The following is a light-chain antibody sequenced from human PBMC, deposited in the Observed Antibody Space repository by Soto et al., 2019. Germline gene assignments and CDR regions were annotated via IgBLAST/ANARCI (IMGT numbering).Light chain of an antibody. CDR2: GAS. V-gene: IGKV3-15*01. Sequence: ETGMTQFPATLSVSPGDRVTLSCRASQSVSSDVAWYQQKPGQSPRRLIFGASTRASTIPARFTGSRSGTEFSLTISSLQSEDFAGYSCQQYSTWPRTFGQGTTVE. CDR1: QSVSSD. J-gene: IGKJ1*01. CDR3: QQYSTWPRT.